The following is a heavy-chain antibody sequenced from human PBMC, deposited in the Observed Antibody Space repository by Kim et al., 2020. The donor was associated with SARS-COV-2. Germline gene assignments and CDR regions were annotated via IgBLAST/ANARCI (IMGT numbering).Heavy chain of an antibody. CDR1: GFTVSSNY. CDR2: IYSGGST. D-gene: IGHD6-13*01. J-gene: IGHJ4*02. V-gene: IGHV3-53*01. CDR3: ARVNTKQLGYFDY. Sequence: GGSLRLSCAASGFTVSSNYMSWVRQAPGKGLEWVSVIYSGGSTYYADSVKGRFTISRDNSKNTLYLQMNSLRAEDTAVYYCARVNTKQLGYFDYWGQGTLVTVSS.